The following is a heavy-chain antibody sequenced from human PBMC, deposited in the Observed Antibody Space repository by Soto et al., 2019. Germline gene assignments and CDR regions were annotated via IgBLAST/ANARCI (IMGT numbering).Heavy chain of an antibody. Sequence: QVQLVQSGAEVKQPGSSVKVSCKASGGIFSTYAISWLRQAPGQGLEWMGGIIPLFGTPNYAQRFQGRVTMTADESTSTPYMELSRLRSADRAVHDCARDRDDYGSSHYYNRIDWWGQGTLVTVSP. J-gene: IGHJ4*02. D-gene: IGHD3-10*01. CDR3: ARDRDDYGSSHYYNRIDW. V-gene: IGHV1-69*01. CDR1: GGIFSTYA. CDR2: IIPLFGTP.